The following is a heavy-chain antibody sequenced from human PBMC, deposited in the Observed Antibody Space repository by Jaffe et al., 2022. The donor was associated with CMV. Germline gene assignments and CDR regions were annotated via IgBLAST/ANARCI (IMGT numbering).Heavy chain of an antibody. CDR1: GFTFSSYG. CDR2: IWYDGSNK. V-gene: IGHV3-33*08. CDR3: ARGALLYNWNDGGGAFDI. Sequence: QVQLVESGGGVVQPGRSLRLSCAASGFTFSSYGMHWVRQAPGKGLEWVAVIWYDGSNKYYADSVKGRFTISRDNSKNTLYLQMNSLRAEDTAVYYCARGALLYNWNDGGGAFDIWGQGTMVTVSS. J-gene: IGHJ3*02. D-gene: IGHD1-20*01.